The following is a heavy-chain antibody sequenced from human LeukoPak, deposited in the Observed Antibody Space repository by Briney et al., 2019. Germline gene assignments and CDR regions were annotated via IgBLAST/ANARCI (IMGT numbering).Heavy chain of an antibody. CDR2: IYYSGST. Sequence: PSETLSLTCSVSGGSISSSSYFWGWIRQPPGKGLEWIGSIYYSGSTYSNPSLKSRVTISVDTSKSQFSLKLSSVTAADTAVSYCARENASYGSGSSLNWFDPWGQGTLVTVSS. J-gene: IGHJ5*02. CDR1: GGSISSSSYF. CDR3: ARENASYGSGSSLNWFDP. V-gene: IGHV4-39*07. D-gene: IGHD3-10*01.